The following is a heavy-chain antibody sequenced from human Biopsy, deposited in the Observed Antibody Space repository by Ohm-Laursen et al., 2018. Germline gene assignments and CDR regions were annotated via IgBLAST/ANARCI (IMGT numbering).Heavy chain of an antibody. CDR2: IFYSGIT. CDR1: GGSINGGSYY. V-gene: IGHV4-39*01. Sequence: SETLSLTCTVSGGSINGGSYYWSWLRQPPGKGLESIGSIFYSGITYYNPSLQSRVTMSVDTSKNQFSLNLTSVTAADTAVYYCARHPTGFWFDPWGQGTLVIVSS. CDR3: ARHPTGFWFDP. J-gene: IGHJ5*02.